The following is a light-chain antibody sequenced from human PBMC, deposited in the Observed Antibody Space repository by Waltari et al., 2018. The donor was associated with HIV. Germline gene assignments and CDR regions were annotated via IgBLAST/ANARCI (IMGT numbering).Light chain of an antibody. Sequence: QSALTQPRSVSGSPVQSVTISCTGTSSDVGGYNYVSWYHQHPGKAPKLMIYDVSKRPSGVPDRFSGSKSGNTASLTSSGLQAEDEADYYCCSYAGSYVVFGGGTKLTVL. CDR3: CSYAGSYVV. J-gene: IGLJ2*01. CDR1: SSDVGGYNY. CDR2: DVS. V-gene: IGLV2-11*01.